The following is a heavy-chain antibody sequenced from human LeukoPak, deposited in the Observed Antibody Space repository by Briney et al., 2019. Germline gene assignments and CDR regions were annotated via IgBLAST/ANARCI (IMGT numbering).Heavy chain of an antibody. CDR3: VKDWRNEANCGGDCLES. V-gene: IGHV3-23*01. D-gene: IGHD2-21*02. J-gene: IGHJ4*02. CDR1: GFTFSSYA. CDR2: MNSGGDT. Sequence: GGSLRLSCAASGFTFSSYAMSWVRQAPGKGLEWVSSMNSGGDTYYADSVKGRFTISRDNSKNTLYLQMNSLRAEDTAVYYCVKDWRNEANCGGDCLESWGQGTLVIVSS.